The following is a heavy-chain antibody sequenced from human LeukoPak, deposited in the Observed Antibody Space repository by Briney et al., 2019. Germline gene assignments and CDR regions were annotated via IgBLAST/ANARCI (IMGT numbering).Heavy chain of an antibody. CDR3: AKDMARGSGAIGVWYGMDV. CDR2: ISWNSGSI. D-gene: IGHD3-10*01. V-gene: IGHV3-9*01. CDR1: GFTFTSEW. Sequence: GGSLRLSCAASGFTFTSEWMSWVRQAPGKGLEWVSGISWNSGSIGYADSVKGRFTISRDNAKNSLYLQMNSLRAEDTALYYCAKDMARGSGAIGVWYGMDVWGQGTTVTVSS. J-gene: IGHJ6*02.